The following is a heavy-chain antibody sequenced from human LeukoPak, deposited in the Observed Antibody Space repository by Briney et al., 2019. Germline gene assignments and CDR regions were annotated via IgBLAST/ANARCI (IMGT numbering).Heavy chain of an antibody. D-gene: IGHD3-22*01. V-gene: IGHV4-30-4*01. CDR2: VYYSGST. Sequence: PSETLSLTCTVSGGSISSGDYYWSWIRQPPGKGLEWIGYVYYSGSTYYNPSLTSRVTISVDTSKNQFSLKLSSVTAADTAVYYCARDSDYYDSSGLSGNWFDPWGQGTLVTVSS. CDR3: ARDSDYYDSSGLSGNWFDP. J-gene: IGHJ5*02. CDR1: GGSISSGDYY.